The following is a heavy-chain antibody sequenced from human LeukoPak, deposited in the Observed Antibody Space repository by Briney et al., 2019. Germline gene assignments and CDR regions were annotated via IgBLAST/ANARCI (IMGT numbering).Heavy chain of an antibody. Sequence: ASVKVSCKASGYTFTSYGISWVRQAPGQGREWMGWISAYNGNTNYAQKLQGRVTMTTDTSTSTAYMELRSLRSDDTAVYYCARWNLRYFDWLLFADHWGQGTLVTVSS. CDR1: GYTFTSYG. CDR3: ARWNLRYFDWLLFADH. CDR2: ISAYNGNT. V-gene: IGHV1-18*01. J-gene: IGHJ4*02. D-gene: IGHD3-9*01.